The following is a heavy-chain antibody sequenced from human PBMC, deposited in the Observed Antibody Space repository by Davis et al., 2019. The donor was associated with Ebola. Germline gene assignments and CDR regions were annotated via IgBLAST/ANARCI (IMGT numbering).Heavy chain of an antibody. J-gene: IGHJ3*02. CDR3: AKRGGCSGGSCYTAFDI. Sequence: GGSLRLSCAASGFTVSSNYMSWVRQAPGKGLEWVAVIWSDGSNKYYADSVKGRFTISRDNSKNTLYLQMNSLRAEDTAVYYGAKRGGCSGGSCYTAFDIWGQGTMVTVSS. D-gene: IGHD2-15*01. CDR1: GFTVSSNY. CDR2: IWSDGSNK. V-gene: IGHV3-33*06.